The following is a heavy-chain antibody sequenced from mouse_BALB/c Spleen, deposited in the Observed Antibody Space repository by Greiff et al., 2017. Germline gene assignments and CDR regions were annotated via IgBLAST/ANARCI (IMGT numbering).Heavy chain of an antibody. J-gene: IGHJ3*01. CDR1: GFTFSDYY. V-gene: IGHV5-4*02. CDR3: ARDGGGTSWFAY. CDR2: ISDGGSYT. Sequence: EVQLQESGGGLVKPGGSLKLSCAASGFTFSDYYMYWVRQTPEKRLEWVATISDGGSYTYYPDSVKGRFTISRDNAKNNLYLQMSSLKSEDTAMYYCARDGGGTSWFAYWGQGTLVTVSA. D-gene: IGHD4-1*01.